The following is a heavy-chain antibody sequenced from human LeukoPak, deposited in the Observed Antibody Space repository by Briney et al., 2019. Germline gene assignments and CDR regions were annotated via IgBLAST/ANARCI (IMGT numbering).Heavy chain of an antibody. Sequence: PSETLSLTCAVYGGSLSGYYWSWVRQPPGQGLEWIGEINHRGSTNYNPSLRSRVTMSVDTSKNQFSLYLTSVTAADTSVYYCARCISGQYAAAEYWGQGTLVTVSS. CDR2: INHRGST. D-gene: IGHD2-15*01. J-gene: IGHJ4*02. CDR1: GGSLSGYY. V-gene: IGHV4-34*01. CDR3: ARCISGQYAAAEY.